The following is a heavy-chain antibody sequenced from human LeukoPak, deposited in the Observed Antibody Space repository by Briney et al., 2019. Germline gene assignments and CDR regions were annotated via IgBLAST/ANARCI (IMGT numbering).Heavy chain of an antibody. J-gene: IGHJ6*04. CDR3: ARDQAVNYYYGMDV. CDR2: IWYDGSNN. Sequence: GRSRRLSCAASGFTFIGYGMHWVRQAPGKGRGWGSVIWYDGSNNYYADSVKGRFTISRDDSKNALYLQMNSLRAEDTAVYYCARDQAVNYYYGMDVWGKGTTVTVSS. CDR1: GFTFIGYG. V-gene: IGHV3-33*01. D-gene: IGHD6-19*01.